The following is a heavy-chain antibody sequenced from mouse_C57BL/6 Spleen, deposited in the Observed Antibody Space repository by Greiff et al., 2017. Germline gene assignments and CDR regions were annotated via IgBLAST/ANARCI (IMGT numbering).Heavy chain of an antibody. CDR1: GYTFTSYW. V-gene: IGHV1-59*01. J-gene: IGHJ3*01. CDR3: ARSEDYDGFAY. CDR2: IDPSDSYT. D-gene: IGHD2-4*01. Sequence: QVQLKQPGAELVRPGTSVKLSCKASGYTFTSYWMHWVKQRPGQGLEWIGVIDPSDSYTNYNQKFKGKATLTVDTSSSTAYMQLSSLTSEDSAVYYCARSEDYDGFAYWGQGTLVTVSA.